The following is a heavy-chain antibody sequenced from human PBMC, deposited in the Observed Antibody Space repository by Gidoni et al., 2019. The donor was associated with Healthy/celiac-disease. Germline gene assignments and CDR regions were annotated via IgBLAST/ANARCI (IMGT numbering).Heavy chain of an antibody. CDR2: IYYSGST. J-gene: IGHJ6*02. D-gene: IGHD3-3*01. CDR1: GGSLSSYY. Sequence: QVQLQESGPGLVKPSEPLSLPCTVSGGSLSSYYWIWIRQHPGKGLEWIGYIYYSGSTNYNLSHKSRVTISVDTSKNQFSLKLSSVTAADTAVYYCARDQYDFWSRSPLRYGMDVWGQGTTVTVSS. CDR3: ARDQYDFWSRSPLRYGMDV. V-gene: IGHV4-59*01.